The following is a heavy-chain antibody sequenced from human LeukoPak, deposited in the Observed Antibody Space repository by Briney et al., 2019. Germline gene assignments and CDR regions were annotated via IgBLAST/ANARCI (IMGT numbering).Heavy chain of an antibody. J-gene: IGHJ4*02. CDR2: IYTSGST. Sequence: PSETLSLTCTVSGGSISSGTYYWSWIRQPAGKGLEWIGHIYTSGSTKYNPSLKSRVTISVDTSKNQFSLKLSSVTAADTAVYYCARGGLLWFGELVDYWGQGTLVTVSS. CDR3: ARGGLLWFGELVDY. V-gene: IGHV4-61*09. CDR1: GGSISSGTYY. D-gene: IGHD3-10*01.